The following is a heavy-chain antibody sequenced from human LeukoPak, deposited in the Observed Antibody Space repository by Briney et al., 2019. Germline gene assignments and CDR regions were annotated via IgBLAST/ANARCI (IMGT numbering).Heavy chain of an antibody. CDR3: ARGGSRWYSSSSGFDY. D-gene: IGHD6-6*01. V-gene: IGHV4-61*02. CDR1: GGSISSSSYY. J-gene: IGHJ4*02. Sequence: SETLSLTCTVSGGSISSSSYYWSWIRQPAGKGLEWIGRIYTSGSTNYNPSLKSRVTISVDTSKNQFSLKLSSVTAADTAVYYCARGGSRWYSSSSGFDYWGQGTLVTVSS. CDR2: IYTSGST.